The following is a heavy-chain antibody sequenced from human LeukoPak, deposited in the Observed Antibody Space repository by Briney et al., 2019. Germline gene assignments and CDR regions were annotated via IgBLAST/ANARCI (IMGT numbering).Heavy chain of an antibody. V-gene: IGHV4-59*01. Sequence: SETLSLTCTVSGGSISSFYWSWIRQPPGKGLDWIGYIYYSGSTNYNPSLKSRVTISVDTSKNQFSLKLSSVTAADTAVYYCARGEGHGSYYFDLWGQGTLVTVSS. CDR2: IYYSGST. CDR1: GGSISSFY. CDR3: ARGEGHGSYYFDL. D-gene: IGHD1-26*01. J-gene: IGHJ4*02.